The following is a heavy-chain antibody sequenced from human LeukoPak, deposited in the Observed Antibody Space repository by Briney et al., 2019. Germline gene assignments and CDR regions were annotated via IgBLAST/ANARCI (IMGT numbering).Heavy chain of an antibody. CDR1: GGSISSGSYY. V-gene: IGHV4-61*01. Sequence: PSETLSLTCTVSGGSISSGSYYWSWIRQHPGKGLEWIGYIYYSGSTNYNPSLKSRVTMSVDTSKNQFSLKLSSVTAADTAVYYCAREGHYDFWSGYPYYFDYWGQGTLVTVSS. J-gene: IGHJ4*02. CDR3: AREGHYDFWSGYPYYFDY. D-gene: IGHD3-3*01. CDR2: IYYSGST.